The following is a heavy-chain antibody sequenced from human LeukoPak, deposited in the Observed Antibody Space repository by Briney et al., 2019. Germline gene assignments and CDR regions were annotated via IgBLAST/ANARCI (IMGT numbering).Heavy chain of an antibody. CDR1: GFTFSSYA. CDR2: RSYDGSNK. D-gene: IGHD3-3*01. V-gene: IGHV3-30-3*01. J-gene: IGHJ4*02. CDR3: ARDRISYDFWSGYPDY. Sequence: GRSLRLSCAASGFTFSSYAMHWVRQAPGKGLEWVAVRSYDGSNKYYADSVKGRFTISRDNSKNTLYLQMNSLRAEDTAVYYCARDRISYDFWSGYPDYWGQGTLVTVSS.